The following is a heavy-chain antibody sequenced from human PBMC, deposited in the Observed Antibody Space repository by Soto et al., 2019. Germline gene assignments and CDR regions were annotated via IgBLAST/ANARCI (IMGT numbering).Heavy chain of an antibody. CDR1: GYTFTSYG. CDR3: AGEEVVAASFFVENFQH. CDR2: ISAYNGNT. V-gene: IGHV1-18*01. Sequence: QVQLVQSGAEVKKPGASVKVSCKASGYTFTSYGISWVRQAPGQGLEWMGWISAYNGNTNYAQKLQGRATMTTGSSPRTANMEVRSLRSAHTAVYYCAGEEVVAASFFVENFQHSGERTLVTVSS. J-gene: IGHJ1*01. D-gene: IGHD2-15*01.